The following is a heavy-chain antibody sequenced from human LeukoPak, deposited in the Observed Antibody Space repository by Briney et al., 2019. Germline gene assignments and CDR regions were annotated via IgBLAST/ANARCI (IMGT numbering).Heavy chain of an antibody. J-gene: IGHJ3*02. CDR1: GGSFSGYY. CDR3: ARMTTVTLSWMFSADDAFDI. Sequence: SETLSLTCAVYGGSFSGYYWSWIRQPPGKGLEWIGEINHSGSTNYNPSLKSRVTISVDTSKNQFSLKLSSVTAADTAVYYCARMTTVTLSWMFSADDAFDIWGQGTMVTVSS. D-gene: IGHD4-11*01. CDR2: INHSGST. V-gene: IGHV4-34*01.